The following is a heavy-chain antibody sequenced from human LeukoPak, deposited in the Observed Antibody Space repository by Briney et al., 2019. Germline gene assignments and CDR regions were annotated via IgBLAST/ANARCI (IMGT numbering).Heavy chain of an antibody. J-gene: IGHJ5*02. D-gene: IGHD2-15*01. CDR2: IYPGDSDT. V-gene: IGHV5-51*01. CDR1: GYSFTSYW. Sequence: GESLKISCKGSGYSFTSYWIGWVRQLPGKGLEWMGIIYPGDSDTRYSPSFQGQATISADKSISTAYLQWSSLNASDTAMYYCARRYCSGGSCYSWWFDPWGQGTLVTVSS. CDR3: ARRYCSGGSCYSWWFDP.